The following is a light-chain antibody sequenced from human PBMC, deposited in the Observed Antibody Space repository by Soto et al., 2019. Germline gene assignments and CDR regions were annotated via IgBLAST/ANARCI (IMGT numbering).Light chain of an antibody. Sequence: QRTRSPSSLSASVGNSVTFVGRESQSISSSFLNWYQQKPDKAPKLVIYAASSLQSGVPSRFSGSGSGTDYTLTINRLQTEDFATYYCQQSYSTPWTFGQGTKVDIK. CDR2: AAS. V-gene: IGKV1-39*01. J-gene: IGKJ1*01. CDR1: QSISSSF. CDR3: QQSYSTPWT.